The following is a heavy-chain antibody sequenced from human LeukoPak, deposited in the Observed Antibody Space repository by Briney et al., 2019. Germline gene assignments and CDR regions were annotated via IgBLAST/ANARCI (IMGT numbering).Heavy chain of an antibody. D-gene: IGHD3-9*01. J-gene: IGHJ4*02. CDR2: ISYDGSNK. CDR1: GFTFSSYA. V-gene: IGHV3-30-3*01. CDR3: ARVPLRYFDWSPRLYYFDY. Sequence: GRSLRLSCAASGFTFSSYAMHWVRQAPGKGLEWVAVISYDGSNKYYADSVKGRFTISRDNSKNTLYLQMNSLRAEDTAVYYCARVPLRYFDWSPRLYYFDYWGQGTLVTVSS.